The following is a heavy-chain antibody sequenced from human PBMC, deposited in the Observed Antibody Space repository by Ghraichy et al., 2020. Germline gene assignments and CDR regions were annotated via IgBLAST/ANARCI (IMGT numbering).Heavy chain of an antibody. J-gene: IGHJ4*02. Sequence: SETLSLTCTVSGGSISSSSYYWGWIRQPPGKGLEWIGSIYYSGSTYYNPSLKSRVTISVDTSKNQFSLKLSSVTAADTAVYYCASLGTAMQSFDYWGQGTLVTVSS. D-gene: IGHD2-2*01. CDR2: IYYSGST. CDR1: GGSISSSSYY. CDR3: ASLGTAMQSFDY. V-gene: IGHV4-39*01.